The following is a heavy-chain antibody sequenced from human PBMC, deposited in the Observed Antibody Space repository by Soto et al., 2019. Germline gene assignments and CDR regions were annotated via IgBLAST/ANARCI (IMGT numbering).Heavy chain of an antibody. V-gene: IGHV4-34*01. CDR1: GGSFSGYY. CDR3: ARRKAKVLRFLEPYYYGMDV. CDR2: INHSGST. J-gene: IGHJ6*02. D-gene: IGHD3-3*01. Sequence: SETLSLTCAVYGGSFSGYYWSWIRQPPGKGLEWIGEINHSGSTNYNPSLKSRVTISVDTSKNQFSLKLSSVTAADTAVYYCARRKAKVLRFLEPYYYGMDVWGQGTTVTVSS.